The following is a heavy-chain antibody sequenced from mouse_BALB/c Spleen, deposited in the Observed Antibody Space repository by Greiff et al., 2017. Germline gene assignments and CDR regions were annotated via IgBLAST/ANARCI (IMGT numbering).Heavy chain of an antibody. J-gene: IGHJ1*01. CDR2: IWTGGGT. V-gene: IGHV2-9-2*01. CDR3: VRDRGGYWYFDV. CDR1: GFSLTSYD. Sequence: QVQLQQSGPGLVAPSQSLSITCTVSGFSLTSYDISWIRQPPGKGLEWLGVIWTGGGTNYNSAFMSRLSISKDNSKSQVFLKMNSLQTDDTAIYYCVRDRGGYWYFDVWGAGTTVTVSS.